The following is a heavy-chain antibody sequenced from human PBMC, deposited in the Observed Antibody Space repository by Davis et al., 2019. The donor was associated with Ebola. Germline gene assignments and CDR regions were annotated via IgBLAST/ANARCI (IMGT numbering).Heavy chain of an antibody. Sequence: SETLSLTCAVYASSSSAYYFPRILYSPDTGLEWVVALNHSGTTTYNTSLTSRVTISVDTSKNQFSLKVNSVTAAETAVYYCARGCCRGYGADVWDKGTRVSVAS. CDR2: LNHSGTT. D-gene: IGHD5-12*01. CDR3: ARGCCRGYGADV. J-gene: IGHJ6*04. V-gene: IGHV4-34*01. CDR1: ASSSSAYY.